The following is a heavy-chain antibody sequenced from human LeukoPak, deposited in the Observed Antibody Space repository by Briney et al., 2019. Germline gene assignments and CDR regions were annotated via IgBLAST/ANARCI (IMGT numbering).Heavy chain of an antibody. CDR1: GFTFSRYR. CDR3: VRGVGPADTLLEDFDC. J-gene: IGHJ4*02. Sequence: GGSLRLSCAASGFTFSRYRMSWVRQAPGKGLEWVANINQDGREKYYVDSVKGRFTISRDNAKNSLYLEMNYLTADDTGLYFCVRGVGPADTLLEDFDCWGPGSLVTVSS. V-gene: IGHV3-7*01. D-gene: IGHD2-2*01. CDR2: INQDGREK.